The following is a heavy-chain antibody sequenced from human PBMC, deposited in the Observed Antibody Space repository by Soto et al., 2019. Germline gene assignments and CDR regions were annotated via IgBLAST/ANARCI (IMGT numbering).Heavy chain of an antibody. CDR1: GDTFSDYY. CDR3: ARGGHVVVVTAALDY. D-gene: IGHD2-21*02. CDR2: VNPSGGHT. J-gene: IGHJ4*02. Sequence: QVQLMQSGAEVKKPGASVKVSCKASGDTFSDYYIHWVRQAPGQGLEWMGTVNPSGGHTTYSQHFLGRVTMTRDTSTSTLHIELSGLASKDTAVYYCARGGHVVVVTAALDYWGQGTLVTVSS. V-gene: IGHV1-46*01.